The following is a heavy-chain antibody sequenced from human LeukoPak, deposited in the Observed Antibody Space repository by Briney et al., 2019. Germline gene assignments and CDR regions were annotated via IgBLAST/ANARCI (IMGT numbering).Heavy chain of an antibody. Sequence: SETLSLTCAVYGGSFSGYYWSWIRQPPGKGLEWIGYIYHSGSTYYNPSLKSRVTISVDRSKNQFSLKLSSVTAADTAVYYCARGGRAIDYWGQGTLDTVSS. J-gene: IGHJ4*02. CDR3: ARGGRAIDY. CDR2: IYHSGST. CDR1: GGSFSGYY. V-gene: IGHV4-34*01. D-gene: IGHD5-12*01.